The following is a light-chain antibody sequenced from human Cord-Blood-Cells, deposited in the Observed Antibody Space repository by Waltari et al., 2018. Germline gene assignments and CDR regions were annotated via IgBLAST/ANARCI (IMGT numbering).Light chain of an antibody. Sequence: EIVLTQSPGTLSLSPGERATLSCRASPSVSSSYLAWYQQKPGQAPRLLIYGASSRATGIPGRFSGSGSGTDFTLTISRLEPEDFAVYYCQQYGSSPTFGQGTKLEIK. J-gene: IGKJ2*01. V-gene: IGKV3-20*01. CDR3: QQYGSSPT. CDR2: GAS. CDR1: PSVSSSY.